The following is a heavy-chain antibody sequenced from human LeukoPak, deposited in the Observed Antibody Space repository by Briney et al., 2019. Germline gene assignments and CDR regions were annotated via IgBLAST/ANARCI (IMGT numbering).Heavy chain of an antibody. D-gene: IGHD6-19*01. CDR2: IKSKTDGGTT. Sequence: GGSLRLSCAASGFTFSNAWMSWVRQAPGKGREWVGRIKSKTDGGTTDYAARVKGRFTISRDDSKNTLYLQMHSLKTEDTAVYSCTTDTGWLDYWGQGTLVTVSS. J-gene: IGHJ4*02. CDR1: GFTFSNAW. CDR3: TTDTGWLDY. V-gene: IGHV3-15*01.